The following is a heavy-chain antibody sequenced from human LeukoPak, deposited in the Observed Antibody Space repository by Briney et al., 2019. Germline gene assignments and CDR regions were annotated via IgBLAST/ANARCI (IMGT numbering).Heavy chain of an antibody. Sequence: ASVKVSCKASGYTFTGCYMHWVRQAPGQGLEWMGWINPNSGGTNYAQKFQGRVTMTRDTSISTAYMQLSRLRSDDTAVYYCASEGGYCSSTSCYRWFDPWGQGTLVTVSS. D-gene: IGHD2-2*01. CDR2: INPNSGGT. CDR3: ASEGGYCSSTSCYRWFDP. V-gene: IGHV1-2*02. CDR1: GYTFTGCY. J-gene: IGHJ5*02.